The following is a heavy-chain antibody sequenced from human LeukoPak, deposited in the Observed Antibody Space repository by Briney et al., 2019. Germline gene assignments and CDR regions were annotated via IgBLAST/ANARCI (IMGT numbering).Heavy chain of an antibody. J-gene: IGHJ6*03. CDR1: GFTFSSYW. Sequence: PGGSLRLSCAASGFTFSSYWMHWVRQAPGKGLVWVSRINSDGSTTTYADSVKGRFTISRDNAKNTLYLQMNSLRAEDTAVYYCARGSGSSFFNDYYYYMDVWGKGTTVTVSS. CDR3: ARGSGSSFFNDYYYYMDV. V-gene: IGHV3-74*01. D-gene: IGHD6-6*01. CDR2: INSDGSTT.